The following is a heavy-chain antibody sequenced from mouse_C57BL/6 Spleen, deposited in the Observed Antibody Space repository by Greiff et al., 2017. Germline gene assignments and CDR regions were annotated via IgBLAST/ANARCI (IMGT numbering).Heavy chain of an antibody. V-gene: IGHV1-69*01. D-gene: IGHD1-1*01. CDR3: ARSITTVVADFDY. CDR1: GYTFTSYW. J-gene: IGHJ2*01. Sequence: QVQLQQPGAELVMPGASVKLSCKASGYTFTSYWLHWVKQRPGQGLEWIGEIDPSDSYTNSNQKFKGKSTLTVDKSSSTAYMQLSSLTSEDSAVYYCARSITTVVADFDYWGQGTTLTVSS. CDR2: IDPSDSYT.